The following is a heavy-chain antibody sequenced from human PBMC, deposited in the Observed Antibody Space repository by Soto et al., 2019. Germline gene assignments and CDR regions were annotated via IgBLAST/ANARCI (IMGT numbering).Heavy chain of an antibody. CDR2: ISGSGGST. J-gene: IGHJ6*02. V-gene: IGHV3-23*01. D-gene: IGHD3-16*01. Sequence: EVKLLESGGGLGQPGGSLRLACEASGLMFSNYAMNWVRRAPGKGLEWVSGISGSGGSTYYADSVKGRFVVSRENSDNVMYLQINSLRPEDTAVYYCGGAATPYYYYYGMDVWGQGTTVTVSS. CDR3: GGAATPYYYYYGMDV. CDR1: GLMFSNYA.